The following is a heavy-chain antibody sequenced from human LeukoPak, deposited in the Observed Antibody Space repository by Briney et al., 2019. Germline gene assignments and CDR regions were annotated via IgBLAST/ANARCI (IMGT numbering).Heavy chain of an antibody. D-gene: IGHD1-26*01. CDR2: IYYSGST. V-gene: IGHV4-39*07. J-gene: IGHJ6*02. Sequence: SETLSLTCTVSGGSISSSSYYWGWIRQPPGKGLEWIGSIYYSGSTYYNPSLKSRVTISVDTSKNQFSLKLSSVTAADTAVYYCARNVVGATSYYYYYYGMDVWGQGTTVTVSS. CDR3: ARNVVGATSYYYYYYGMDV. CDR1: GGSISSSSYY.